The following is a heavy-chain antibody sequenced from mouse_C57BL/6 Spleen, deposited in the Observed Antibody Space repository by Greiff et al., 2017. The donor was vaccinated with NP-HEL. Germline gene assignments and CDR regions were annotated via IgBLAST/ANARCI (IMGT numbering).Heavy chain of an antibody. V-gene: IGHV1-59*01. D-gene: IGHD4-1*01. Sequence: VQLQQSGAELVRPGTSVKLSCKASGYTFTSYWMHWVKQRPGQGLEWIGVIDPSDSYTNYNQKFKGKATLTVDTSSSTAYMQLSSLTSEDSAVYYCARDGDWEGRPFAYWGQGTLVTVSA. CDR1: GYTFTSYW. CDR2: IDPSDSYT. CDR3: ARDGDWEGRPFAY. J-gene: IGHJ3*01.